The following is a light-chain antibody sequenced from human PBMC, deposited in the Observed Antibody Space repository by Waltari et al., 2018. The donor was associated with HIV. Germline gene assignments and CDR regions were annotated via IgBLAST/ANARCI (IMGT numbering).Light chain of an antibody. CDR2: AAS. CDR3: QKYHSASWT. Sequence: IQVTQSPSSLSAPVGHRVTITCRASQDISNSLAWYQHKPGKAPDLLIYAASPLQSGVPSRFSGSGSGTDFTLTISSLQPEDVATYYVQKYHSASWTFGQGTKVEI. V-gene: IGKV1-27*01. J-gene: IGKJ1*01. CDR1: QDISNS.